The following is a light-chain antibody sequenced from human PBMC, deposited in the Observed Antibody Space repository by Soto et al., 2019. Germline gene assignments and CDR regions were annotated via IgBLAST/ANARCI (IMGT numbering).Light chain of an antibody. CDR2: DVS. CDR3: GSYTTSSNYV. J-gene: IGLJ1*01. Sequence: QSGLTQPASVSGSPGQSITISCTGTSSDVGAYNYVSWYQQHPGKAPKLMIYDVSHRPSGVSHRFSGSKSGNTASLTISGLQAEDEADYYCGSYTTSSNYVFGTGTKVTVX. CDR1: SSDVGAYNY. V-gene: IGLV2-14*01.